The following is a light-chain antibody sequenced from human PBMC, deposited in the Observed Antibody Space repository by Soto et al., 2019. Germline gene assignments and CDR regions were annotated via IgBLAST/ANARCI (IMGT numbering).Light chain of an antibody. CDR2: DVN. V-gene: IGLV2-14*03. Sequence: QSVLTQPASLSRSPGQSITISCTGTSSDIGAYDYVSWFQQHPGKAPKLMISDVNNRPSGVSHRFSGSTSRHTAYLTIFWRQVEGEADYFCFSFTTTSSHVLGTGTKVTV. CDR3: FSFTTTSSHV. J-gene: IGLJ1*01. CDR1: SSDIGAYDY.